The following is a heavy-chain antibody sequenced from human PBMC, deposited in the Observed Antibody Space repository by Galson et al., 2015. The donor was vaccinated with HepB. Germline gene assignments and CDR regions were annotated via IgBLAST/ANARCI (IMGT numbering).Heavy chain of an antibody. CDR2: ISYDGSNK. Sequence: SLRLSCAASGFAFSNYGMHWVRQAPGKGLEWVAVISYDGSNKYYADSVKGRVTISRDNSKNTLYLQMNSLRAEDTAVYYCAKEVAVAGLYYYYYSGMDVWGPGTTVTVSS. V-gene: IGHV3-30*18. D-gene: IGHD6-19*01. J-gene: IGHJ6*02. CDR1: GFAFSNYG. CDR3: AKEVAVAGLYYYYYSGMDV.